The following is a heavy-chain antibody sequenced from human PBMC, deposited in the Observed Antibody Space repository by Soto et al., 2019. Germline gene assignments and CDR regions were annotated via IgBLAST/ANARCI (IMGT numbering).Heavy chain of an antibody. CDR3: ARGRRDGYNLYYYYYGMDV. D-gene: IGHD5-12*01. CDR1: GGSFSGYY. J-gene: IGHJ6*02. Sequence: SETLSLTCAVYGGSFSGYYWSWIRQPPGKGLEWIGEINHSGSTNYNPPLKSRVTISVDTSKNQFPLKLSSVTAADTAVYYCARGRRDGYNLYYYYYGMDVWGQGTTVT. V-gene: IGHV4-34*01. CDR2: INHSGST.